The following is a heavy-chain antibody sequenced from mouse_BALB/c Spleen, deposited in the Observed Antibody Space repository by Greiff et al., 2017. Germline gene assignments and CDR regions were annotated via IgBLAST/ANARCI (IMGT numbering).Heavy chain of an antibody. CDR1: GYAFTNYL. CDR2: INPGSGGT. V-gene: IGHV1-54*03. J-gene: IGHJ2*01. CDR3: ARYGSSPY. D-gene: IGHD1-1*01. Sequence: LVESGAELVRPGTSVKVSCKASGYAFTNYLIEWVKQRPGQGLEWIGVINPGSGGTNYNEKFKGKATLTADKSSSTAYMQLSSLTSDDSAVYFCARYGSSPYWGQGTTLTVSS.